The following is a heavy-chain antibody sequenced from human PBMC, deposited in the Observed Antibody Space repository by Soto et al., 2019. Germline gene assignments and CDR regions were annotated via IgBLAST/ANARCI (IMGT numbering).Heavy chain of an antibody. V-gene: IGHV1-69*01. CDR2: IIPMFGIP. CDR1: GGTLNKHA. Sequence: QVQLVQSGAEVKKPGSSVKVSCKASGGTLNKHAITWVRRAPGQGLEWLGGIIPMFGIPNYPQKFQCRVTITADDSTNTSHMELHSLTSDDTAVYYCARGGTSGWLKGAYDVWGQGTMVTVSS. CDR3: ARGGTSGWLKGAYDV. D-gene: IGHD6-13*01. J-gene: IGHJ3*01.